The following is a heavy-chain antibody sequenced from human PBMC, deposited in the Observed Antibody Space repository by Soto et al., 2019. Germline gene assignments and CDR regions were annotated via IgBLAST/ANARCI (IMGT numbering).Heavy chain of an antibody. CDR2: ISGSGDST. CDR1: GFTFSSYA. CDR3: ARRTSGWYFEL. V-gene: IGHV3-23*01. J-gene: IGHJ2*01. D-gene: IGHD2-2*01. Sequence: EVQLLESGGGLVQPGGSLRLSCAASGFTFSSYAMTWVRQAPGKGLEWVSAISGSGDSTYYAASVRGRFTISRDNSKNTLYLQMNSLRAEHAAVYYCARRTSGWYFELWGRGTLVPVSS.